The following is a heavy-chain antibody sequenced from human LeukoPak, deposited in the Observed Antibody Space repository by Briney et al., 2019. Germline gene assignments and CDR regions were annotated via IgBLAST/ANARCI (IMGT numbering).Heavy chain of an antibody. Sequence: SETLSLTCTVSGGFISSYYWSWIRQPPGKGLEWIGYIYYSGSTNYNPSLKSRVTISVDTSKNQFSLELSSVTAADTAVYYCARGDYYDSSGYPLDYWGQGTLVTVSS. CDR2: IYYSGST. CDR3: ARGDYYDSSGYPLDY. CDR1: GGFISSYY. J-gene: IGHJ4*02. V-gene: IGHV4-59*01. D-gene: IGHD3-22*01.